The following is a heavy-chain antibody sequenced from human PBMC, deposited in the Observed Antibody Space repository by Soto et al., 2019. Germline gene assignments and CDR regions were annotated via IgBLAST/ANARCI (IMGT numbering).Heavy chain of an antibody. D-gene: IGHD3-3*01. CDR2: ISGSGGST. Sequence: EVQLLESGGGLVQPGGSLRLSCAASGFTFSSYAMSWVRQAPGKGLEWVSAISGSGGSTYYADSVKGRFTISRDNSKNTLYLQMNSLRAEDTAVYYCAKAGLWSGFYYYYYGMDVWGQGTTVTVSS. V-gene: IGHV3-23*01. J-gene: IGHJ6*02. CDR3: AKAGLWSGFYYYYYGMDV. CDR1: GFTFSSYA.